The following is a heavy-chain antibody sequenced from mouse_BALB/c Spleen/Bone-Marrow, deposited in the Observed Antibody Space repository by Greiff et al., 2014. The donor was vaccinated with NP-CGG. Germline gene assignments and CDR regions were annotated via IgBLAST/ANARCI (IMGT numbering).Heavy chain of an antibody. CDR3: ARVGTGPFPY. D-gene: IGHD3-3*01. CDR1: GYTFTDYA. CDR2: ITTYSANA. J-gene: IGHJ3*01. Sequence: QVQLQQSGPELARPGESVKISCKGSGYTFTDYAMHWVKQSHAKSLEWIGVITTYSANAKYNQKFKGKATMTVDKSSSTAYLELARLTSEDSDIYYCARVGTGPFPYWGQGTLVTVSA. V-gene: IGHV1-67*01.